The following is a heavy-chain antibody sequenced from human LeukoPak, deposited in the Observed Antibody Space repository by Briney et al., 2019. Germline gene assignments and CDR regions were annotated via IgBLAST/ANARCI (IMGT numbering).Heavy chain of an antibody. CDR3: ARTSYYYDSSGYYYGP. CDR1: GYTFTGYY. V-gene: IGHV1-2*02. CDR2: INPNSGGT. D-gene: IGHD3-22*01. Sequence: ASVKVSCKASGYTFTGYYMHWVRQAPGQGLEWMGWINPNSGGTNYAQKFQGRVTMTRDTSISTAYTELSRLRSDDTAVYYCARTSYYYDSSGYYYGPWGQGTLVTVSS. J-gene: IGHJ5*02.